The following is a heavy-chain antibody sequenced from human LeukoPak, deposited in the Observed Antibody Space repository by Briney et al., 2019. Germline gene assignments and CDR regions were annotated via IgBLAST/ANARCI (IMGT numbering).Heavy chain of an antibody. CDR1: GYTFTGYY. J-gene: IGHJ4*02. Sequence: ASVKVSCKASGYTFTGYYMHWVRQAPGQGLEWMGRINPNSGGTNYAQKFQGRVTMTRDTSISTAYMELSRLRSDDTAVYYCARDSCYYDSSGYYDFDYWGQGTLVTVSS. D-gene: IGHD3-22*01. CDR3: ARDSCYYDSSGYYDFDY. CDR2: INPNSGGT. V-gene: IGHV1-2*06.